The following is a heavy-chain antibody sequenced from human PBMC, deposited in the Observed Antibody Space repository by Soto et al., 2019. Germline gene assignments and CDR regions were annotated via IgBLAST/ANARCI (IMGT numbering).Heavy chain of an antibody. J-gene: IGHJ6*02. D-gene: IGHD6-6*01. CDR3: ARATTPRWQLVRYYYYGMDV. CDR1: DGSFSVYY. V-gene: IGHV4-59*01. Sequence: SSETLSLTCAIYDGSFSVYYWSWIRQPPGKGLEWIGYIYYSGSTNYNPSLKSRVTISVDTSKNQFSLKLSSVTAADTAVYYCARATTPRWQLVRYYYYGMDVWGQGTTDTGSS. CDR2: IYYSGST.